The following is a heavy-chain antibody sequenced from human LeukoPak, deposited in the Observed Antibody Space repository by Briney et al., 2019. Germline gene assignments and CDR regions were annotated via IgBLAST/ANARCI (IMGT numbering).Heavy chain of an antibody. CDR3: ARNASDSGTSYFDY. V-gene: IGHV4-39*01. Sequence: SETLSLTCTVSGGSVSSSTYYWGWIRQPPGKGLEWIGSIYYSGSTSYNPSLKSRVTISVDTSKNQFSLKLDSVTAADTAVYYCARNASDSGTSYFDYWGQGALVTVSS. D-gene: IGHD1-26*01. J-gene: IGHJ4*02. CDR2: IYYSGST. CDR1: GGSVSSSTYY.